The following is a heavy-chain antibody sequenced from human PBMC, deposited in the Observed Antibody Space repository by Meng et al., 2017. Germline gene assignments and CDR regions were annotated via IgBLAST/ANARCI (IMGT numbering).Heavy chain of an antibody. CDR1: GYTFTSYA. CDR3: ARDRSRLSTVTLLFDP. CDR2: INAGNGNT. V-gene: IGHV1-3*01. Sequence: QVQVLQLGSEVHKPGASVKVSCKASGYTFTSYAMHWVRQAPGQRLEWMGWINAGNGNTKYSQKFQGRVTITRAPSASTAYMELSSLRSEDTAVYYCARDRSRLSTVTLLFDPWGQGTLVTVSS. D-gene: IGHD4-17*01. J-gene: IGHJ5*02.